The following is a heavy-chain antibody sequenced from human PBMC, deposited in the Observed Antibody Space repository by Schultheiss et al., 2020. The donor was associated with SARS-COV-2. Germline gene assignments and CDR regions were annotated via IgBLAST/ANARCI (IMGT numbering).Heavy chain of an antibody. CDR2: ISGSGGST. CDR3: AKDIDSSGWQNWFDP. V-gene: IGHV3-23*01. D-gene: IGHD6-19*01. Sequence: LSLTCAASGFTFSSYAMSWVRQAPGKGLEWVSAISGSGGSTYYADSVKGRFTISRDNSKNTLYLQMNSLRAEDTAVYYCAKDIDSSGWQNWFDPWGQGTLVTVSS. CDR1: GFTFSSYA. J-gene: IGHJ5*02.